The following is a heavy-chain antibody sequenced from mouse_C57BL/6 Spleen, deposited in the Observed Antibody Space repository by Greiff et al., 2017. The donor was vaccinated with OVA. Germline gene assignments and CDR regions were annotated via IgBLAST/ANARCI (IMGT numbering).Heavy chain of an antibody. D-gene: IGHD1-1*01. CDR2: IDPETGGT. J-gene: IGHJ2*01. Sequence: VQLQQSGAELVRPGASVTLSCKASGYTFTDYEMHWVKQTPVHGLEWIGAIDPETGGTAYNQKFKGKAILTADKSSSTAYMELRSLTSEDSAVYYCTRGAYYYGSSYFDYWGQGTTLTVSS. CDR1: GYTFTDYE. CDR3: TRGAYYYGSSYFDY. V-gene: IGHV1-15*01.